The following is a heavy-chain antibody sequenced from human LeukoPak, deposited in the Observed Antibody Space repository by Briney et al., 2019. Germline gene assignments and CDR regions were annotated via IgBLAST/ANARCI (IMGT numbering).Heavy chain of an antibody. CDR1: GGSISSYY. CDR2: IYYSGST. J-gene: IGHJ2*01. Sequence: SETLSLTCTVSGGSISSYYWSWLRQPPGKGLEWIGYIYYSGSTNYNPSLKSRVTISVDTSKNQFSLKLSSVIAADTAVYYCARGIAVAGTLFFWYFDLWGRGTLVTVSS. CDR3: ARGIAVAGTLFFWYFDL. V-gene: IGHV4-59*01. D-gene: IGHD6-19*01.